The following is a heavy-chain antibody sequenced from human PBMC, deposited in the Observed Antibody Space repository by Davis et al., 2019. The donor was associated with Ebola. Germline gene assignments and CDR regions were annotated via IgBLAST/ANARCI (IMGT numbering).Heavy chain of an antibody. D-gene: IGHD3-22*01. CDR3: AKVRSYANSGYSDDFYFDL. V-gene: IGHV3-30*02. CDR2: IGHDGTSK. J-gene: IGHJ2*01. CDR1: GFTFNTWG. Sequence: PGGSLRLSCAASGFTFNTWGMHWVRHTPGKGLEWVTVIGHDGTSKVYVDSVKGRFTISRDNSKNTLYLQMNSLTAEDTAIYYCAKVRSYANSGYSDDFYFDLWGRGTLVTVSS.